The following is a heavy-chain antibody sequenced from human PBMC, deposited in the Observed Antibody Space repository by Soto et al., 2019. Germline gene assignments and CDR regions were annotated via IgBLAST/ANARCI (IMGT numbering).Heavy chain of an antibody. CDR1: GFTSSSYS. J-gene: IGHJ4*02. Sequence: PGGSLRLSCAASGFTSSSYSMNWVRQAPGKGLEWVSSISSSSSYIYYADSVKGRFTISRDNAKNSLYLQMNSLRAEDTAVYYCARDDPGYCSGGSCYSFDYWGQGTLVTVSS. V-gene: IGHV3-21*01. CDR3: ARDDPGYCSGGSCYSFDY. CDR2: ISSSSSYI. D-gene: IGHD2-15*01.